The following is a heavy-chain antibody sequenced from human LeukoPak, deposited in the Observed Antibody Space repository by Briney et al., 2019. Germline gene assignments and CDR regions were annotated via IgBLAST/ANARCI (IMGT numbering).Heavy chain of an antibody. CDR3: ARDLRGFTIFGVVADAFDI. V-gene: IGHV1-3*01. Sequence: GASVKVSCKASGYTFTGYHIHWVRQAPGQGLEWMGWINAGNGNTKYSQKFQGRVTITRDTSASTAYMELSSLRSEDTAVYYCARDLRGFTIFGVVADAFDIWGQGTMVTVSS. CDR2: INAGNGNT. J-gene: IGHJ3*02. D-gene: IGHD3-3*01. CDR1: GYTFTGYH.